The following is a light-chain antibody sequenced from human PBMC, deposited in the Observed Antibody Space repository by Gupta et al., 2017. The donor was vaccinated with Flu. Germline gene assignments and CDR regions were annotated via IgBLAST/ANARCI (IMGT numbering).Light chain of an antibody. Sequence: SYEVTQPRSVSVSPGQTARITCSGDLLPKQYTYWYQQKAGQAPVVVIYKDTERPSGIPERFSGSASGTTVTLTISGVQADDEADYYCQSRDCSGNHVFGAGTKVTVL. CDR1: LLPKQY. J-gene: IGLJ1*01. CDR3: QSRDCSGNHV. CDR2: KDT. V-gene: IGLV3-25*03.